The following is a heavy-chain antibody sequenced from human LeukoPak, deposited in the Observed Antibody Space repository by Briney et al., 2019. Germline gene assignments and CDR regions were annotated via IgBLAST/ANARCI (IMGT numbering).Heavy chain of an antibody. Sequence: GGSLRLSCAASGLTFSTYPMSWVRQAPGKGLEWVSTISSSGDSIWYADSVKGRFTISRDNSKNTLYLQMNTLRAEDTAIYYCAKGGGYNWYDPFDFWGQGTLVTVSS. CDR3: AKGGGYNWYDPFDF. D-gene: IGHD1-1*01. CDR2: ISSSGDSI. J-gene: IGHJ4*02. CDR1: GLTFSTYP. V-gene: IGHV3-23*01.